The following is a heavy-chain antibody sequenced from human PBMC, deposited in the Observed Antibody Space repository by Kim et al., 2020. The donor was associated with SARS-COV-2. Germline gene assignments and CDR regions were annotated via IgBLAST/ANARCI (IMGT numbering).Heavy chain of an antibody. V-gene: IGHV1-18*01. J-gene: IGHJ6*02. CDR3: ARDQGSSSWDYYYGMDV. Sequence: ASVKVSCKASGYTFTSYGISWVRQAPGQGLEWMGWISAYNGNTNYAQKLQGRVTMTTDTSTSTAYMELRSLRSDDTAVYYCARDQGSSSWDYYYGMDVWGQGTTVTVSS. CDR1: GYTFTSYG. CDR2: ISAYNGNT. D-gene: IGHD6-13*01.